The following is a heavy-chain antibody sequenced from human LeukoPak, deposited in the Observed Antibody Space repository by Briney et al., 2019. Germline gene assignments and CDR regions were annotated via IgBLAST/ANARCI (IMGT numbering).Heavy chain of an antibody. Sequence: GGSLRLSCAASGFTFSSYGMHWVRQAPGKGLEWVAVIWYDGSNKYYADSVKGRVTISRDNSKSTLYLQMNSLRVEDTAVYYCARGEYYYDSSGYYRQFDYWGQGTLVTVSS. CDR1: GFTFSSYG. CDR3: ARGEYYYDSSGYYRQFDY. J-gene: IGHJ4*02. CDR2: IWYDGSNK. V-gene: IGHV3-33*01. D-gene: IGHD3-22*01.